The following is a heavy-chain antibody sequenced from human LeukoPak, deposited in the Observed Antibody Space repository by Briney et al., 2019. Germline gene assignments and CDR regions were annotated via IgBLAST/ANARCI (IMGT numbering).Heavy chain of an antibody. CDR1: GGSVASTGCY. CDR3: GRHVSNGWDYHYGLDV. Sequence: SETLSLTCTVSGGSVASTGCYWGWIRQSPGKGLEWIGSAYYTGEIYSTPSLKSRLTISVDTSKNQFALTLTFVTAADTAVYYCGRHVSNGWDYHYGLDVWGQGTTVTVSS. J-gene: IGHJ6*02. V-gene: IGHV4-39*01. D-gene: IGHD6-19*01. CDR2: AYYTGEI.